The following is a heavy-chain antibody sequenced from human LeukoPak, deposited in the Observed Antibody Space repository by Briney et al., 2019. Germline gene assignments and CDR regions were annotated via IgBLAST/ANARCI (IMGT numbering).Heavy chain of an antibody. Sequence: SETLSLTCTVSGGSISSSSYYWGWIRQPPGKGLEWIGSIYYSGSTYYNPSLKSRVTISVDTSKNQFSLKLSSVTAADTAVYYCARDNSSSNFDYWGQGTLVTVSS. V-gene: IGHV4-39*07. CDR3: ARDNSSSNFDY. D-gene: IGHD1-1*01. J-gene: IGHJ4*02. CDR2: IYYSGST. CDR1: GGSISSSSYY.